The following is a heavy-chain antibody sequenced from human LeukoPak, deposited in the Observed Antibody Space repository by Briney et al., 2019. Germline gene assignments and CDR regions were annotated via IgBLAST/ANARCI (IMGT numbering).Heavy chain of an antibody. CDR2: INPNSGGT. J-gene: IGHJ5*02. Sequence: ASVKVSCKASGYTFTSYGISWVRQAPGQGLEWMGWINPNSGGTNYAQKFQGRVTMTRDTSISTAYMELSRLRSDDTAVYYCARVGYCSSTSCSYNWFDPWGQGTLVPVSS. CDR3: ARVGYCSSTSCSYNWFDP. CDR1: GYTFTSYG. D-gene: IGHD2-2*01. V-gene: IGHV1-2*02.